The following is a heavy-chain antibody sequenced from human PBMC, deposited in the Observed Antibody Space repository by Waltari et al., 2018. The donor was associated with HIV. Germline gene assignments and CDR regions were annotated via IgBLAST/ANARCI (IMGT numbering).Heavy chain of an antibody. CDR3: ARRQQLTD. V-gene: IGHV3-7*01. CDR1: GLTFSSSW. CDR2: IKEDGSEI. Sequence: EVRLVESGGGLVQPGGSLSLSCAASGLTFSSSWMTWVRQAPGKGLEWVANIKEDGSEIHYVDSVKGRFTISRDNAKNSLYLQMNSLRAEDTAVYYCARRQQLTDWGQGTLVTVSS. D-gene: IGHD6-13*01. J-gene: IGHJ4*02.